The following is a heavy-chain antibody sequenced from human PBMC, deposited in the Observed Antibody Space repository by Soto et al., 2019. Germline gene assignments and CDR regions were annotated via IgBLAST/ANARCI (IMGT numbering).Heavy chain of an antibody. J-gene: IGHJ4*02. CDR1: GGSISSYY. CDR2: IYYSGST. CDR3: AGTESTGVTDYETDY. V-gene: IGHV4-59*08. D-gene: IGHD4-17*01. Sequence: SETLSLTCTVSGGSISSYYWSWIRQPPGKGLEWIGYIYYSGSTNYNPSLKSRVTISVDTSKNQFSLKLSSVTAADTAVYYCAGTESTGVTDYETDYWGQGTLVTVSS.